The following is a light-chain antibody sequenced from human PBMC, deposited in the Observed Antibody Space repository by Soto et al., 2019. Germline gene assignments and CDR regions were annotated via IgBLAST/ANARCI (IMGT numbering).Light chain of an antibody. CDR2: DAS. CDR1: QSVDSTS. J-gene: IGKJ5*01. V-gene: IGKV3D-20*02. Sequence: EIVLTQSPGTLSLSPGERATLSCRASQSVDSTSLAWYLQKPRQAHRLLILDASSRATGIQARFSGSGSGTDFTITSSSLEPEVFVVYCCQLSSNWTIFGQGTRLEIK. CDR3: QLSSNWTI.